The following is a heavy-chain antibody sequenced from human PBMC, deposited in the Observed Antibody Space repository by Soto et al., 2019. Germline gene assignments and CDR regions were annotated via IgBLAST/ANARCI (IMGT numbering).Heavy chain of an antibody. CDR3: AKEMFPRTVLDSSSPWGDA. V-gene: IGHV3-30*18. CDR1: GFTLNTYG. CDR2: ISYDGSHE. D-gene: IGHD6-6*01. Sequence: QVQLVESGGGVVQPGRSLRLSCVASGFTLNTYGMHWVRQAPGKGLEWVALISYDGSHEYYADSVKGRFTISRDISKNTLFLQMNSLRHEDTAVYYCAKEMFPRTVLDSSSPWGDAWGQGTLVTVSS. J-gene: IGHJ5*02.